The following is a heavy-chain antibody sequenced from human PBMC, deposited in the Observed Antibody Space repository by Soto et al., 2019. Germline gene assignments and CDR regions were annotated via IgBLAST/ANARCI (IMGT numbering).Heavy chain of an antibody. J-gene: IGHJ4*02. CDR1: GGSVSSGSYY. CDR3: ARVPIGSGYYL. D-gene: IGHD3-22*01. CDR2: IYYSGST. V-gene: IGHV4-61*01. Sequence: QVQLQESGPGLVKPSETLSLTCTVSGGSVSSGSYYWSWIRQPPGKGLEWIGYIYYSGSTNYNPSLQSRVTISVDTSKNQFSLKLSSVTAADTAVYYCARVPIGSGYYLWGQGTLVTVSS.